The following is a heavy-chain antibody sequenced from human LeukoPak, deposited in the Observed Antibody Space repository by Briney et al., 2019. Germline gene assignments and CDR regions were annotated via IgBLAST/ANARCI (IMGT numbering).Heavy chain of an antibody. V-gene: IGHV3-23*01. CDR2: ISGSGGST. Sequence: PGGSLRLSCAASGFXFSSSAMSWVRQAPGKGLEWVSSISGSGGSTYYADSVKGRFTISRDNSKNTLYLQMNSLRAEDTAVYYCARKVTGTTFFDYWGQGTLVTVSS. CDR3: ARKVTGTTFFDY. J-gene: IGHJ4*02. CDR1: GFXFSSSA. D-gene: IGHD1-1*01.